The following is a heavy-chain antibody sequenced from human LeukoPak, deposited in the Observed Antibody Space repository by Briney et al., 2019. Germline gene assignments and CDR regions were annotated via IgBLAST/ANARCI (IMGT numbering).Heavy chain of an antibody. CDR2: IYPGDSDT. Sequence: NRGESLKISWKGSGYSFTSYWSGWVRQMPGKGLDWLGIIYPGDSDTRYSTSFQGQVTISADKSISTAHLQWSSLKASDTAMYYCARARARYWFDPWGQGTLVTVSS. V-gene: IGHV5-51*01. J-gene: IGHJ5*02. CDR3: ARARARYWFDP. D-gene: IGHD6-6*01. CDR1: GYSFTSYW.